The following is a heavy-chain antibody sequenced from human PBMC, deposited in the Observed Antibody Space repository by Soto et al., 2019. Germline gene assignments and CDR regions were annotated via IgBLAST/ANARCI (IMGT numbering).Heavy chain of an antibody. Sequence: EVQLVESGGGLVQPGGSLRLSCAASGFTFSSYWMSWVRQAPGKGLEWVANIKQDGSEKYYVDSVKGRFTISRDNAKNSLYLQMNSLRAEDTAVNYCARDWGYCSGGSCYGEYWGQGTLVTVSS. CDR3: ARDWGYCSGGSCYGEY. J-gene: IGHJ4*02. V-gene: IGHV3-7*01. CDR2: IKQDGSEK. D-gene: IGHD2-15*01. CDR1: GFTFSSYW.